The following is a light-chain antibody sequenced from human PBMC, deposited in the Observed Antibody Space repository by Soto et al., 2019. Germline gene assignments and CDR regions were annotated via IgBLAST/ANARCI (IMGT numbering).Light chain of an antibody. CDR3: QQYNNWPPIT. V-gene: IGKV3-15*01. CDR2: GAS. CDR1: QSVTSN. J-gene: IGKJ5*01. Sequence: EIVMTQSPATLSVSPGDRATLSRRASQSVTSNLAWYQQKPGQAPRLLIYGASTRATGIPARFSGSGSGTEFTLTISSLQSEDFAAYFCQQYNNWPPITFGQGTRLEIK.